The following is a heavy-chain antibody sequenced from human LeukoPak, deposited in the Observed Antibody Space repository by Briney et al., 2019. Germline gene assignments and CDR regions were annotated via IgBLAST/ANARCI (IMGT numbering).Heavy chain of an antibody. CDR3: EKEDSESYQGFDY. V-gene: IGHV3-23*01. Sequence: GGSLRLSCAASGFTFSSYAMSGVRQAPGKGLEGVAASSVRGGRRYYAYCVRGRLALSREKPKHTLSLQMNRLRAEDTAVYYCEKEDSESYQGFDYWGQGTLVTVSS. J-gene: IGHJ4*02. CDR1: GFTFSSYA. CDR2: SSVRGGRR. D-gene: IGHD1-26*01.